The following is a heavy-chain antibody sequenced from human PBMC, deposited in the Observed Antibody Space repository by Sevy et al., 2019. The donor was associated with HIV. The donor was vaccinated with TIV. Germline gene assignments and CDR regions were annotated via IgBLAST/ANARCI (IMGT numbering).Heavy chain of an antibody. V-gene: IGHV3-33*01. CDR1: GFTFSTYA. J-gene: IGHJ6*03. CDR2: IWYDGSNK. CDR3: ASEVRGAYYYMDV. Sequence: GGSLRLSCAASGFTFSTYAMHWVRQAPGKGLEWVAVIWYDGSNKHYADSVKGRFTISRDNSKNTRYLQMNSLRAEDTAVYYCASEVRGAYYYMDVWGKGTTVTVSS. D-gene: IGHD3-10*01.